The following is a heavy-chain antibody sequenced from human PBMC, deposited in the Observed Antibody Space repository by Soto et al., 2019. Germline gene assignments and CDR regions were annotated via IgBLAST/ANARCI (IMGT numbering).Heavy chain of an antibody. CDR2: ISWNSGSI. CDR1: GFIFDDYA. J-gene: IGHJ4*02. Sequence: EVQLVESGGGLVQPGRSLRLSCAASGFIFDDYAMHWVRQAPGKGLEWVSGISWNSGSIGYADSVKGRFTISRDNAKNSLYLQMNSLRAEDTALCYCAKDEGSSSYTRFEHWGQGTLGTVSS. CDR3: AKDEGSSSYTRFEH. V-gene: IGHV3-9*01. D-gene: IGHD5-12*01.